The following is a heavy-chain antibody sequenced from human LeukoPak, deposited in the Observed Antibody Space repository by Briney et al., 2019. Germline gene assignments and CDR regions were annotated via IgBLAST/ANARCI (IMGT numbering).Heavy chain of an antibody. CDR3: AMRAVVVTASGDY. V-gene: IGHV4-4*02. J-gene: IGHJ4*02. CDR2: IYHSGST. Sequence: PSETLSLTCAVSGGSISSSNWWSWVRQPPGKGLEWIGEIYHSGSTNYNPSLKSRVTISVDKSKNQFSLKLSSVTAADTAVYYCAMRAVVVTASGDYWGQGTLVTVSS. CDR1: GGSISSSNW. D-gene: IGHD2-21*02.